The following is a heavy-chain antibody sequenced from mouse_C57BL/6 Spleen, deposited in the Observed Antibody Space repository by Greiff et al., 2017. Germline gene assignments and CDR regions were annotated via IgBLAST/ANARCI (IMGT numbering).Heavy chain of an antibody. CDR3: ARVPDGYYGFAY. J-gene: IGHJ3*01. V-gene: IGHV1-26*01. D-gene: IGHD2-3*01. CDR2: INPNNGGT. Sequence: EVQLQQSGPELVKPGASVKISCKASGYTFTDYYMNWVKQSHGKSLEWIGDINPNNGGTSYNQKFKGKATLTVDKSSSTAYMELRSLTSEDSAVYYCARVPDGYYGFAYWGQGTLVTVSA. CDR1: GYTFTDYY.